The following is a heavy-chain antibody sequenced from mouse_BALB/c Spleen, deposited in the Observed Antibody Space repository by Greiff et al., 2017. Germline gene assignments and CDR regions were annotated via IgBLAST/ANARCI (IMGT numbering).Heavy chain of an antibody. CDR3: ARDWDAYFDV. Sequence: EVKVVESGGGLVQPGGSRKLSCAASGFTFSSFGMHWVRQAPEKGLEWVAYISSGSSTIYYADTVKGRFTISRDNPKNTLFLQMTSLRSEDTAMYYCARDWDAYFDVWGAGTTVTVSS. CDR2: ISSGSSTI. J-gene: IGHJ1*01. V-gene: IGHV5-17*02. D-gene: IGHD4-1*01. CDR1: GFTFSSFG.